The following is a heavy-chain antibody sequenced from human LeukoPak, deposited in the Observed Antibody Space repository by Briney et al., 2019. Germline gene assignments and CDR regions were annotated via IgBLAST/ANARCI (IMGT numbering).Heavy chain of an antibody. V-gene: IGHV1-2*02. Sequence: ASVKVACKASGYTFTGYYMHWVRQAPGQGLEWMGWINPNSGGTNYAQKVQGRVTLTRDTSISTDYMELSRQRPGDAAVDGFARGRYDILTGFYYFDYWGQGALVTVSS. J-gene: IGHJ4*02. CDR3: ARGRYDILTGFYYFDY. CDR1: GYTFTGYY. CDR2: INPNSGGT. D-gene: IGHD3-9*01.